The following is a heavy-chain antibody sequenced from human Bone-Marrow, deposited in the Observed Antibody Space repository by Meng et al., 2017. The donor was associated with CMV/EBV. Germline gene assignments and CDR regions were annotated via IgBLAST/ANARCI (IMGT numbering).Heavy chain of an antibody. D-gene: IGHD3-3*01. CDR3: ARGNSPLFYDFPGFDY. CDR1: GGSISSSSYY. Sequence: SETLSLTCTVSGGSISSSSYYWGWIRQPPGKGLEWIGSIYYSGSTNYNPSLKSRVTISVDTSKNQFSLKLSSVTAADTAVYYCARGNSPLFYDFPGFDYWGQGTLVTVSS. CDR2: IYYSGST. V-gene: IGHV4-39*07. J-gene: IGHJ4*02.